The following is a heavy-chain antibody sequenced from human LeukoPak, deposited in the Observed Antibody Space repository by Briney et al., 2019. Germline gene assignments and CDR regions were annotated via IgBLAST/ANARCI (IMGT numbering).Heavy chain of an antibody. V-gene: IGHV1-24*01. Sequence: ASVKVSCKVSGYTLTELSMHWVRQAPGKGLEWMGGFDPEDGETIYAQKFQGRVTMTRNTSISTAYMELSSLRSEDTAVYYCARGYSSSTPGGYWGQGTLVTVSS. J-gene: IGHJ4*02. D-gene: IGHD6-19*01. CDR1: GYTLTELS. CDR2: FDPEDGET. CDR3: ARGYSSSTPGGY.